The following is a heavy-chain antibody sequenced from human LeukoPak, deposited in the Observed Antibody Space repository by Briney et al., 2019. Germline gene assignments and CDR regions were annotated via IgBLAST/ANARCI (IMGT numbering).Heavy chain of an antibody. CDR3: GSQGSSGYHY. CDR1: GYTFTSYD. J-gene: IGHJ4*02. CDR2: IVVGSGNT. Sequence: SVKVSCKASGYTFTSYDINWVRQATGQGLEWIGWIVVGSGNTNYAQKFQERVTITRDMSTSTAYMELSSLRSEDTAVYYCGSQGSSGYHYWGQGTLVTVSS. V-gene: IGHV1-58*02. D-gene: IGHD3-22*01.